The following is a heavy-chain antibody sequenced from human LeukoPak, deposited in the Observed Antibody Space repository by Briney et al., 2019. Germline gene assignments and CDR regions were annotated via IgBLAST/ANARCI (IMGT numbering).Heavy chain of an antibody. CDR2: ISYDGSNK. Sequence: GGSLRLSCAASGFTFSSYAMHWVRQAPGKGLEWVAVISYDGSNKYYADSVKGRFTISRDNSKNTLYLQMNSLRAEDTAVYYCAREGAVVRYFHWLYHYGMDVWGQETTVSV. D-gene: IGHD3-9*01. CDR1: GFTFSSYA. J-gene: IGHJ6*02. V-gene: IGHV3-30*04. CDR3: AREGAVVRYFHWLYHYGMDV.